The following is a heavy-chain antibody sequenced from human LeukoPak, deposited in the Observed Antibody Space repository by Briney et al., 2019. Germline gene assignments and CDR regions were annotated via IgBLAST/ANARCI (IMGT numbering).Heavy chain of an antibody. CDR1: GYTFTGYY. V-gene: IGHV1-2*02. CDR3: ARGVWRTIVRGPPPTGY. Sequence: ASVKVSCKASGYTFTGYYMHWVRQGPGQGLEWMGWINPNSGGTNYAQKFQGRVTMTRDTSISTAYMELSRLRSDDTAVYYCARGVWRTIVRGPPPTGYWGQGTLVTVSS. J-gene: IGHJ4*02. CDR2: INPNSGGT. D-gene: IGHD3-10*01.